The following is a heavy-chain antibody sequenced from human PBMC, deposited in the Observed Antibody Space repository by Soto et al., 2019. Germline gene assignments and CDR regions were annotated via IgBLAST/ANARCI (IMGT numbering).Heavy chain of an antibody. CDR2: IYWDDDK. J-gene: IGHJ4*02. D-gene: IGHD2-8*01. CDR3: AQRVMGHGPRRAH. V-gene: IGHV2-5*02. CDR1: GFSLTTHGVG. Sequence: QITLKESGPTLVKPTRTLTLTCTFSGFSLTTHGVGVGWIRQPPGKALEWLALIYWDDDKRYRSSLKNRLPITSDTSKKQVVLTMTTLPPVATATDYCAQRVMGHGPRRAHWGPGTLVTVSS.